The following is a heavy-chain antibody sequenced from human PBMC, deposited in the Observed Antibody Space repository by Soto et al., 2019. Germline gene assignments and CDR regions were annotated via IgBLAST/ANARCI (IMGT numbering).Heavy chain of an antibody. CDR1: GYTFTSYY. V-gene: IGHV1-46*01. CDR2: INPSGGST. Sequence: VASVKVSCKSSGYTFTSYYMHWVRQAPGQGLEWMGIINPSGGSTSYAQKFQGRVTMTRDTSTSTVYMELSRLRSEDTAVYYCARDPAEVIMAGHAFDIWGQGTMVTVSS. J-gene: IGHJ3*02. D-gene: IGHD3-3*01. CDR3: ARDPAEVIMAGHAFDI.